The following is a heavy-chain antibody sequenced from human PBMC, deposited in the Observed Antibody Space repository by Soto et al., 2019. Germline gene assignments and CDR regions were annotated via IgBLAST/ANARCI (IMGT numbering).Heavy chain of an antibody. CDR2: INHSGST. J-gene: IGHJ4*02. CDR1: GGSFSGYY. CDR3: AREGGITMVRGVINYDY. D-gene: IGHD3-10*01. V-gene: IGHV4-34*01. Sequence: QVQLQQWGAGLLKPSETLSLTCAVYGGSFSGYYWSWIRQPPGKGLEWIGEINHSGSTNYNPSLKSRVTISVDTSTNQFSLKLSSVTAADTAVYYCAREGGITMVRGVINYDYWGQGTLVTVSS.